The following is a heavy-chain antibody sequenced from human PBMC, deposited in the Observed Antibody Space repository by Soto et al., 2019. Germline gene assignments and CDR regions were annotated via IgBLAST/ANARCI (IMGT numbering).Heavy chain of an antibody. J-gene: IGHJ5*02. CDR2: SNAGNGNT. D-gene: IGHD5-12*01. Sequence: QVQLVQSGAEVKKPGASVKVSCKASGYTFTSYAMHWVRQAPGQRLEWMGWSNAGNGNTKYSQKYQRRVTITRDTPASTAYLELSSMRSADTAVYYCARVVAGRSQYRVGWFDPWGQGTLVTVSS. V-gene: IGHV1-3*01. CDR1: GYTFTSYA. CDR3: ARVVAGRSQYRVGWFDP.